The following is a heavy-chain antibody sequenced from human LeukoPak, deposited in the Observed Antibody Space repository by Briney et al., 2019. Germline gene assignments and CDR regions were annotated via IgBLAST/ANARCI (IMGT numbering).Heavy chain of an antibody. D-gene: IGHD2-15*01. CDR3: AREIREDNYYYYYMDV. CDR1: GYTFTGYY. CDR2: INPNSGGT. Sequence: GASVKVSCKASGYTFTGYYMHWVRQAPGQGLEWMGWINPNSGGTNYAQKFQGRVTMTRDTSISTAYMELSRLRSDDTAVYYCAREIREDNYYYYYMDVWGKGTTVTVSS. J-gene: IGHJ6*03. V-gene: IGHV1-2*02.